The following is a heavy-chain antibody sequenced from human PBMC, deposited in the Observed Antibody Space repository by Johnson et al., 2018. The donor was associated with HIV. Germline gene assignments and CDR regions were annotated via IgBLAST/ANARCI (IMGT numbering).Heavy chain of an antibody. CDR3: ARESTATRGDAFDI. V-gene: IGHV3-30*04. J-gene: IGHJ3*02. CDR2: ISYDGTKK. Sequence: QVQLVESGGGVVQPGRSLRLSCAASGFTFSSYAMHWVRQAPGKGLEWVAVISYDGTKKYYADSVKGRFTISRDNSKNTMYLQMNSLRAEDTAVYYCARESTATRGDAFDIWGQGTMVTVSS. CDR1: GFTFSSYA. D-gene: IGHD4-17*01.